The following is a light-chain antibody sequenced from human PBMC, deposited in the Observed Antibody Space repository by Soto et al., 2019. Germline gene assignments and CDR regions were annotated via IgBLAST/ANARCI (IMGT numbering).Light chain of an antibody. Sequence: DIQMTQSPSALSASVGDRVTITCRASQTISDSLAWYQQKPGKAPDLLISDVSSLERGVASRFSGSGSGTEFSLTISSLQPDDFATYYCQQYSSHSTFGQGTKVDI. CDR2: DVS. CDR3: QQYSSHST. V-gene: IGKV1-5*01. J-gene: IGKJ1*01. CDR1: QTISDS.